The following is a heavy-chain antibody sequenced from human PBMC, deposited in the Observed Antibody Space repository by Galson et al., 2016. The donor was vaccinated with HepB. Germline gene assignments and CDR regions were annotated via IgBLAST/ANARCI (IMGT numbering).Heavy chain of an antibody. CDR2: ISGGGGSV. V-gene: IGHV3-23*01. D-gene: IGHD3-10*01. CDR1: GFTFSSYA. CDR3: AKDGTGSGSYYQWGNWFDP. J-gene: IGHJ5*02. Sequence: SLRLSCAASGFTFSSYAMTWVRQAPGKGLEWVSIISGGGGSVSYADSVKGRFTISRDNSRNTLYLQMNSLRAEDTGVYYCAKDGTGSGSYYQWGNWFDPWGRGTLVTVSS.